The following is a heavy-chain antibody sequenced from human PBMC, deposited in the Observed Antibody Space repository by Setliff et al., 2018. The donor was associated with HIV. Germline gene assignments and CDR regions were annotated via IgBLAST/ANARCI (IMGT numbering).Heavy chain of an antibody. J-gene: IGHJ4*02. CDR3: ARFARDPTD. Sequence: SETLSLSCTVSGASITSSYWTWIRQSPGRGLEYLGYIYYSGDSNYSPSLKSRLSMSLDASTSQFSLRLNSLTAADTAMYYCARFARDPTDWGRVILVTVSS. CDR2: IYYSGDS. V-gene: IGHV4-59*08. CDR1: GASITSSY.